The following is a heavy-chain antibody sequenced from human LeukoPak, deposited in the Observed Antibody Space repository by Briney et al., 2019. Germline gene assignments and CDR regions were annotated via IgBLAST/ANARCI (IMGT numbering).Heavy chain of an antibody. CDR1: GGSISSSSYY. V-gene: IGHV4-39*01. CDR2: IYYSGST. Sequence: KPSETLSLTCTVSGGSISSSSYYWGWIRQPPGKGLEWIGSIYYSGSTYYNPSLKSRVTISVDTSKNQFSLKLSSVTAADTAVYYRARPSTDYVWGSYRTGAFDIWGQGTMVTVSS. D-gene: IGHD3-16*02. J-gene: IGHJ3*02. CDR3: ARPSTDYVWGSYRTGAFDI.